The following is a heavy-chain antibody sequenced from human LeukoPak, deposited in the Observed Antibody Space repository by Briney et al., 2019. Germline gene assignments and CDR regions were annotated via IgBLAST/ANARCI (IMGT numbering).Heavy chain of an antibody. CDR2: INPNSGGT. CDR3: ARVVVVAAIAPFDP. J-gene: IGHJ5*02. V-gene: IGHV1-2*02. CDR1: GYTFTGYY. D-gene: IGHD2-15*01. Sequence: ASVKVSCKASGYTFTGYYMHWVRQAPGQGLAWMGWINPNSGGTNYAQKFQGRVTMTRDTSISTAYMELSRLRSDDTAVYYCARVVVVAAIAPFDPWGQGTLVTVSS.